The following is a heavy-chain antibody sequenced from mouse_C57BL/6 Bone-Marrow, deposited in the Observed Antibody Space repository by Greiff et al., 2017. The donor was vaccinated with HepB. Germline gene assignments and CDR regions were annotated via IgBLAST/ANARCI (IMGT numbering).Heavy chain of an antibody. Sequence: VQLQQSGAELVRPGASVKLSCTASGFNIKDDYMHWVKQRPEQGLEWIGWIDPENGDTEYASKFQGKATIPADTSSNTANLQLSSLTSEDTAVEYCTPYNGSSYGFAYWGQGTLVTVSA. J-gene: IGHJ3*01. CDR3: TPYNGSSYGFAY. CDR1: GFNIKDDY. CDR2: IDPENGDT. V-gene: IGHV14-4*01. D-gene: IGHD1-1*01.